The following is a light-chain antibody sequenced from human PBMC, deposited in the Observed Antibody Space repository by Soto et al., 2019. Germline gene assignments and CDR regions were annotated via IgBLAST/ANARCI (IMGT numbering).Light chain of an antibody. V-gene: IGLV1-51*01. CDR2: DND. Sequence: QSVLTQPPSVSASPGQPVTISCSGSSSNIGDNYVSCYQHLPGTAPTLVVYDNDRRPSGIPGRFSGSKSGTSATLVITGLQTGDEADYYCGTWDDRLDGNYVFGTGTKLTVL. CDR1: SSNIGDNY. CDR3: GTWDDRLDGNYV. J-gene: IGLJ1*01.